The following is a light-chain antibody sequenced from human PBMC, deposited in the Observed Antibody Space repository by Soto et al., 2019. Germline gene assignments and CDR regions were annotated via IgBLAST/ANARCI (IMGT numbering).Light chain of an antibody. CDR1: SSDVGTYNY. J-gene: IGLJ1*01. Sequence: QSVLTQPASVSGSPGQSITISCTGTSSDVGTYNYVSWYQHHPGKAPKFMIYEVSNRPSGVSNRFSGSNSGNTASLTISGLQAEDEADYYCSSYTSSSTPYVFGTGTKVTVL. CDR2: EVS. V-gene: IGLV2-14*01. CDR3: SSYTSSSTPYV.